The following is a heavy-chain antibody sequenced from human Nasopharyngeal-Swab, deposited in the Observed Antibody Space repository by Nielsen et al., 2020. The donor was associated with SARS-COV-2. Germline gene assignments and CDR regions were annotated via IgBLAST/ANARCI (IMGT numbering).Heavy chain of an antibody. CDR2: INPNSGGT. CDR3: AREEGITIFGVVLNNYYYGMDV. V-gene: IGHV1-2*02. CDR1: GYTFTGYY. J-gene: IGHJ6*02. D-gene: IGHD3-3*01. Sequence: ASVKVSCKASGYTFTGYYMHWVRQAPGQGLEWMGWINPNSGGTNYAQKFQGRVTMTRDTSISTAYMELSRLRSDDTAVYYRAREEGITIFGVVLNNYYYGMDVWGQGTTVTVSS.